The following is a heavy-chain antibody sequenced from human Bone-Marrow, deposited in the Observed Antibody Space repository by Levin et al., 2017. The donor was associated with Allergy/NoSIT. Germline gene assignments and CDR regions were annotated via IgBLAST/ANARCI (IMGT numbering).Heavy chain of an antibody. V-gene: IGHV1-69*04. CDR1: GDTFRSYT. CDR3: ARDSGDYYFDF. CDR2: IIPLLNMT. D-gene: IGHD4-17*01. J-gene: IGHJ4*02. Sequence: ASVKVSCKASGDTFRSYTIGWARQAPGHGLEWMGRIIPLLNMTTYAQRFQGRVTITADKSTSTAYLDLSGLRSDDTAVYFCARDSGDYYFDFWGQGTLVTVSS.